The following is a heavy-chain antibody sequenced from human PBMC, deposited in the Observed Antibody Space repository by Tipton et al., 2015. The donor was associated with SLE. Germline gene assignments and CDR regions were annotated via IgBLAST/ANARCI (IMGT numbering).Heavy chain of an antibody. J-gene: IGHJ4*02. V-gene: IGHV1-8*01. CDR1: GYTFTDYD. CDR3: ARGDRGDSSGPPPGY. D-gene: IGHD6-19*01. Sequence: QLVQSGAEVKKPGASVTVSCKTSGYTFTDYDINWVRQATGQGFEWMGWMNPDRGNTGYAQKFQGRVTMTWDTSKSTAYMHLSSLRYEDTAVYYCARGDRGDSSGPPPGYWGQGTLVTVSS. CDR2: MNPDRGNT.